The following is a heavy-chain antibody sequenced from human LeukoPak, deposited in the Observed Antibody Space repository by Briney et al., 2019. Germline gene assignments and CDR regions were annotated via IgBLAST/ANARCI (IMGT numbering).Heavy chain of an antibody. CDR3: AKRRGSGSYYKVFDY. CDR2: ISGSGGST. CDR1: GFIFSNYG. D-gene: IGHD3-10*01. J-gene: IGHJ4*02. Sequence: GGSLRLSCAASGFIFSNYGMNWVRQAPGKGLEWVSAISGSGGSTYYADSVKGRFTISRDNSKNTLYLQMNSLRAEDTAVYYCAKRRGSGSYYKVFDYWGQGTLVTVSS. V-gene: IGHV3-23*01.